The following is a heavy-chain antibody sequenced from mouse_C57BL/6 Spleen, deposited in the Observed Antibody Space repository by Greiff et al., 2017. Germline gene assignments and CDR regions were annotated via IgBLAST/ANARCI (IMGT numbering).Heavy chain of an antibody. CDR3: ANYYGSSYAWFAY. Sequence: VQLQQSGAELAKPGASVKLSCKASGYTFTSYWMHWVKQRPGQGLEWIGYINPSSGYTKYNQKFKDKATLTADKSSSTAYMQLSSLTYEDSAVYYCANYYGSSYAWFAYWGQGTLVTVSA. V-gene: IGHV1-7*01. CDR2: INPSSGYT. D-gene: IGHD1-1*01. CDR1: GYTFTSYW. J-gene: IGHJ3*01.